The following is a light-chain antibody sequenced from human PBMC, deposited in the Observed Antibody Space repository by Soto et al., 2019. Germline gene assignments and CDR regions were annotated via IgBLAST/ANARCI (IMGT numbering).Light chain of an antibody. CDR2: KAS. CDR1: QSISTW. J-gene: IGKJ1*01. Sequence: DIQMTQSPSTLSASVGDRVTITCRASQSISTWLAWYQQKPGKAPNLLIYKASSVESGVPSRFSGSGSGTEFTLTISSLQPDDFATFYCQQYSTSSRTFGKGTRVEIK. CDR3: QQYSTSSRT. V-gene: IGKV1-5*03.